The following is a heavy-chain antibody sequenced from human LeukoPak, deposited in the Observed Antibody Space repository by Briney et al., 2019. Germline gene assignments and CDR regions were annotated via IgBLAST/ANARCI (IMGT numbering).Heavy chain of an antibody. CDR3: GGLRWDGILCFGESAYFAY. V-gene: IGHV3-7*01. CDR1: GFTFSSYW. D-gene: IGHD3-10*01. CDR2: IKQDGSEK. J-gene: IGHJ4*02. Sequence: GGSLRLSCAASGFTFSSYWMSWVRQAPGKGLEWVANIKQDGSEKYYVDSVKGRFTISRDNAKTSVYLQMNSLRAEDRAGYYGGGLRWDGILCFGESAYFAYGGQGPLVTVPS.